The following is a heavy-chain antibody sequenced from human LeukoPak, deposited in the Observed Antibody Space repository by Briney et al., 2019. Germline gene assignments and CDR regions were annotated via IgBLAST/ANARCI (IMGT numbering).Heavy chain of an antibody. V-gene: IGHV4-39*07. CDR3: ARQYRDYRSWYRGSFDI. Sequence: PSETLSLTCSVFDGSISSSSYWGWIRQPPGKGLEWIGSIYYTGSADYNPSLKNRVTISVDMSKNQFSLQLSSVTAADTAVYYCARQYRDYRSWYRGSFDIWGQGTMVTVSS. CDR2: IYYTGSA. D-gene: IGHD1-26*01. J-gene: IGHJ3*02. CDR1: DGSISSSSY.